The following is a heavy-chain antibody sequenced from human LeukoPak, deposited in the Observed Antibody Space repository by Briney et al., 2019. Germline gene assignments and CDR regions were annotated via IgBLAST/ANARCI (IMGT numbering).Heavy chain of an antibody. Sequence: GSLRLSCEASGFPFSNYWMMWVRQAPGKGPEWVATIKQDGSETYYVDSVKGRFSITRDNTKKSLYLQMNSLSAEDTAVYYCVRYEMDVWGQGTTVTVSS. V-gene: IGHV3-7*01. CDR2: IKQDGSET. CDR3: VRYEMDV. D-gene: IGHD3-3*01. CDR1: GFPFSNYW. J-gene: IGHJ6*02.